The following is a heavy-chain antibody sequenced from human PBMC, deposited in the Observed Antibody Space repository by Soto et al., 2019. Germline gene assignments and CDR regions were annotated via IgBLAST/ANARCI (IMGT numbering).Heavy chain of an antibody. V-gene: IGHV1-18*04. CDR1: GYTFTSYG. D-gene: IGHD3-22*01. CDR2: ISAYNGNT. J-gene: IGHJ5*02. Sequence: ASVKVSCKASGYTFTSYGISWVRQAPGQGLEWMGWISAYNGNTNYAQKLQGRVTMTTDTSTSTAYMELRSLRSDDTAVYYCARRFQYYYDSSGYESPDWFEPWGQGTLVTGSS. CDR3: ARRFQYYYDSSGYESPDWFEP.